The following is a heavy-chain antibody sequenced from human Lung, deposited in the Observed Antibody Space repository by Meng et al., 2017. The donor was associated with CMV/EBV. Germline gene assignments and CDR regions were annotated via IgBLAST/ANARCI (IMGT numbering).Heavy chain of an antibody. CDR2: TYYSGST. CDR3: AKDYPHWNGVERDY. V-gene: IGHV4-61*01. J-gene: IGHJ4*02. CDR1: GGSVSSGSYY. Sequence: SXTXSLXCIVSGGSVSSGSYYWSWIRQPPAKGLEWIGYTYYSGSTNYNPSLKSRVTISRDTSKNQFSLKLSSVTAADTAVYYCAKDYPHWNGVERDYWGQGTLVTVPS. D-gene: IGHD1-1*01.